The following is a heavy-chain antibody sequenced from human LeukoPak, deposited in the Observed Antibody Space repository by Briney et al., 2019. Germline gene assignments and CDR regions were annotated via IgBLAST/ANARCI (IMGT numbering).Heavy chain of an antibody. CDR2: VKHSGCT. V-gene: IGHV4-34*01. CDR1: GGSMNNYY. Sequence: KSSETLSLTCTVSGGSMNNYYWSWIREPPGKGLVWIGEVKHSGCTNQNPSLKSRVTIPVDTSTHQFSLTLSSVTAADTAVYYCARSIVVVPAAPGSPFDYWGQGTLVTVSS. D-gene: IGHD2-2*01. CDR3: ARSIVVVPAAPGSPFDY. J-gene: IGHJ4*02.